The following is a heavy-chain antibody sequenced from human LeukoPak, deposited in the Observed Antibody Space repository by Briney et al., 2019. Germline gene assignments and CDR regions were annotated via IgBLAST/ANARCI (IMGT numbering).Heavy chain of an antibody. Sequence: PSETLSLTCAVFGYSISSGYYWGWIRQPPGKGLEWIGSIYHSGSTYYNPSLKSRVTISVDTSKNQFSLKLSSVTAADTAVYYCARPGQPSVTTSYAFDIWGQGTMVTVSS. J-gene: IGHJ3*02. CDR2: IYHSGST. CDR3: ARPGQPSVTTSYAFDI. CDR1: GYSISSGYY. D-gene: IGHD4-17*01. V-gene: IGHV4-38-2*01.